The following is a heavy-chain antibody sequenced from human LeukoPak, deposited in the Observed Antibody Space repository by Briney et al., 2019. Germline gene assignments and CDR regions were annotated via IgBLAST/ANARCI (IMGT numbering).Heavy chain of an antibody. CDR3: APGTYSYGYLFDY. Sequence: GGSLRLSCAASGFTFSDYYMSWIRQAPGKGLEWVSYISSSSSYTNYADSVKGRFTISRGNAKNSLYLQMNSLRAEDTAVYYCAPGTYSYGYLFDYWGQGTLVTVSS. V-gene: IGHV3-11*06. CDR2: ISSSSSYT. CDR1: GFTFSDYY. D-gene: IGHD5-18*01. J-gene: IGHJ4*02.